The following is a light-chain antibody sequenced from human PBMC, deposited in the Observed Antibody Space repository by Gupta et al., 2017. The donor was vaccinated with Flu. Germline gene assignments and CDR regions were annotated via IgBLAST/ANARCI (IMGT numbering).Light chain of an antibody. V-gene: IGKV3-20*01. J-gene: IGKJ1*01. CDR3: QQYALSPKT. Sequence: QKPGQSPKLLIFGASSRATGTPDRFSGGGSGTDFTLTISRLEPEDFAVYYCQQYALSPKTFGQGTKVEV. CDR2: GAS.